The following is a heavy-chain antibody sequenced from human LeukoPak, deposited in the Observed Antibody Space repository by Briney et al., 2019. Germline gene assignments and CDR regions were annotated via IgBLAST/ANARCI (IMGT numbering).Heavy chain of an antibody. J-gene: IGHJ5*02. CDR1: GLTVTDNY. D-gene: IGHD6-19*01. CDR2: ISDNT. CDR3: AAKGHSGWENWFDP. Sequence: GGSLRLSCAVSGLTVTDNYMSWVRQAPGKGLEWVSTISDNTYYADSVKGRFTISRDNSKNTLYLQMNSLRVEDTAVYYCAAKGHSGWENWFDPWGQGTLVIVSS. V-gene: IGHV3-53*01.